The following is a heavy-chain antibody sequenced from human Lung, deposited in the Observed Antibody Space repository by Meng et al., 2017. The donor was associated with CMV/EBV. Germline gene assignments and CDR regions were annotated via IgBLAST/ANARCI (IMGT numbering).Heavy chain of an antibody. Sequence: GGSLRLSCAASGFTFSTYSMNWVRQAPGKGLEWISYISSGSSTIYYADSVKGRFSISRDNAEKTLYLHVNNLRGEDTAVYYCAKGGGAGRSAYDYWGQGTLVTVSS. CDR3: AKGGGAGRSAYDY. CDR1: GFTFSTYS. V-gene: IGHV3-48*04. D-gene: IGHD3-16*01. CDR2: ISSGSSTI. J-gene: IGHJ4*02.